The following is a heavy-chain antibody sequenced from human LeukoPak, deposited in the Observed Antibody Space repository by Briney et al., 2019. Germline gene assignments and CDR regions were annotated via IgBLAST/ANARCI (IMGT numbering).Heavy chain of an antibody. CDR2: INHSGST. J-gene: IGHJ6*02. D-gene: IGHD6-13*01. CDR1: GGSFSGYY. V-gene: IGHV4-34*01. CDR3: ARGPAPGNGMDV. Sequence: SETLSLTCAVYGGSFSGYYWSWIRQPPGKGLEWIGEINHSGSTNYNPSLKGRVTISVDTSKNQFSLKLSSVTAADTAVYYCARGPAPGNGMDVWGQGTTVTVSS.